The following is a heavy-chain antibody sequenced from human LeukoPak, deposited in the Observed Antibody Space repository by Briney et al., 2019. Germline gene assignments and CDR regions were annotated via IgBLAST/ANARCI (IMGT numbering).Heavy chain of an antibody. CDR1: GYTFTSYW. CDR2: TYPGDSDT. V-gene: IGHV5-51*01. Sequence: GESRNIPCKGSGYTFTSYWIGWLRQIPGKGLGWMGNTYPGDSDTRYSPSFQGQVTISADKSISTAYLQWGSLKASDTAMYYCGRQGGSGDGLTFLGVWGQGTLVTVSS. J-gene: IGHJ4*02. D-gene: IGHD5-24*01. CDR3: GRQGGSGDGLTFLGV.